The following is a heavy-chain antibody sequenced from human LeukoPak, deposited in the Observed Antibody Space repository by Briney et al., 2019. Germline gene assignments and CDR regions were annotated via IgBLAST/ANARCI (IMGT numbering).Heavy chain of an antibody. CDR1: GYSFTSYW. CDR3: ARRAQTDTPRYSSGWYDY. V-gene: IGHV5-51*01. D-gene: IGHD6-19*01. Sequence: GESPKISCKGSGYSFTSYWIGWVRQMPGKGLEWMGIIYPGDSDTRYSPSFQGQVTISADKSISTAYLQWSSLKASDTAMYYCARRAQTDTPRYSSGWYDYWGQGTLVTVSS. J-gene: IGHJ4*02. CDR2: IYPGDSDT.